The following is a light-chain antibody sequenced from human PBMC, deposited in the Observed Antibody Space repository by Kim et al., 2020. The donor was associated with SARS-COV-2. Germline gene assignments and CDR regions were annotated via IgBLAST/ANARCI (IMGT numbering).Light chain of an antibody. J-gene: IGKJ2*02. CDR2: GAS. CDR3: QQYDTSPSCT. V-gene: IGKV3-20*01. Sequence: EIVLTQSPGTLSLSPGERATPSCRASQSVSDNYLAWYQQKPGQAPRLLFYGASSRATGIPDRFSGSGSVTDFTLTISSLESEDFAVYYCQQYDTSPSCTFGQETKLEI. CDR1: QSVSDNY.